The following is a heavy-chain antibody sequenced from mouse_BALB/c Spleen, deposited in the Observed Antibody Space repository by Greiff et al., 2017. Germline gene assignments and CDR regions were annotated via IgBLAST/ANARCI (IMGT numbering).Heavy chain of an antibody. CDR1: GYAFSSYW. CDR2: IYPGDGDT. Sequence: QVQLQQSGAELVRPGSSVKISCKASGYAFSSYWMNWVKQRPGQGLEWIGQIYPGDGDTNYNGKFKGKATLTADKSSSTAYMQLSSLTSEDSAVYFCARGRYDGAYYAMDYWGQGTSVTVSS. V-gene: IGHV1-80*01. J-gene: IGHJ4*01. D-gene: IGHD2-14*01. CDR3: ARGRYDGAYYAMDY.